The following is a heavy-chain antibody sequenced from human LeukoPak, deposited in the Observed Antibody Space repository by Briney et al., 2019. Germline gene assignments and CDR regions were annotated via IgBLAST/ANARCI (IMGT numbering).Heavy chain of an antibody. J-gene: IGHJ4*02. CDR2: INPSAGST. D-gene: IGHD6-19*01. Sequence: ASVKVSCKASGYTFTSYYLHWVRQAPGQGLEWMGIINPSAGSTSYAQKFQGRVTMARDTSTSTVYMELSSLRSEDTAVYYCARKGDIAVAGLVLDHWGQGTLVTVSS. V-gene: IGHV1-46*01. CDR1: GYTFTSYY. CDR3: ARKGDIAVAGLVLDH.